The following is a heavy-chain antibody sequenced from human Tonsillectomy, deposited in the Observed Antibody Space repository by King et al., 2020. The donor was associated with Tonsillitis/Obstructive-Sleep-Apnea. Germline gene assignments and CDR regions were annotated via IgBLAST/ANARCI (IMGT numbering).Heavy chain of an antibody. D-gene: IGHD4-11*01. CDR2: INHSGSP. Sequence: VQLQQWGAGLLKPSETLSLTCAVYGGSFSAYYWSWIRQPPGKGLEWSGEINHSGSPTYNPSLKSRVTISIDTSKSQFSLKLTSVTAADTAVYYCARRSYSNWGYYYFYMDVWGKGTTVTVSS. V-gene: IGHV4-34*01. CDR3: ARRSYSNWGYYYFYMDV. J-gene: IGHJ6*03. CDR1: GGSFSAYY.